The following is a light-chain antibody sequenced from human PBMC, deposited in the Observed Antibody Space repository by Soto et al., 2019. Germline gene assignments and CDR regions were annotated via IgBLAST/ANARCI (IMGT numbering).Light chain of an antibody. Sequence: QSALTQPASVSGSPGQSITISCTGTSSDVGFYNYVSWYRQHPGKAPQLMIYEVSNRPSEISDRFSGSKSGNTASLTISGLQAEDEADYYCCSYTDNSAWVFGGGTQLTVL. CDR3: CSYTDNSAWV. CDR2: EVS. V-gene: IGLV2-14*01. CDR1: SSDVGFYNY. J-gene: IGLJ3*02.